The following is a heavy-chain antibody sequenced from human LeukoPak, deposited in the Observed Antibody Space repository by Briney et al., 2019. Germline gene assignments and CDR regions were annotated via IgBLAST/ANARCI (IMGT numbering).Heavy chain of an antibody. CDR3: TKEKVAYYTDRWSGLFDT. V-gene: IGHV3-30*02. D-gene: IGHD1-26*01. Sequence: PEGSLRLSCAASGFIFSDYGMNWVRQVPGKGLEWLTFIRHDGSNKFYAESVKGRFTISRDMSKNTLYLQMNSLTLEDTAIYYCTKEKVAYYTDRWSGLFDTWGQGTLVSVSS. J-gene: IGHJ5*02. CDR1: GFIFSDYG. CDR2: IRHDGSNK.